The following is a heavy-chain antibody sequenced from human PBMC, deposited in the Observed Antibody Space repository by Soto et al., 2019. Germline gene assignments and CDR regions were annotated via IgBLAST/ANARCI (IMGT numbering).Heavy chain of an antibody. CDR1: GYSFTSYW. V-gene: IGHV5-51*01. J-gene: IGHJ6*02. CDR2: IYPGDSDT. Sequence: GESRKISCKGSGYSFTSYWIGWVRQMPGKGLEWMGIIYPGDSDTRYSPSFQGQVTISADKSISTAYLQWSSLKASDTAMYYCARQVITFGGVIVRMDVWGQGTTVTVSS. D-gene: IGHD3-16*02. CDR3: ARQVITFGGVIVRMDV.